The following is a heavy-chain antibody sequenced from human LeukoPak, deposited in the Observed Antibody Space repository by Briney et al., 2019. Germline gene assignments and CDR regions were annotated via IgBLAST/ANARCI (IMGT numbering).Heavy chain of an antibody. Sequence: GASVKVSCRPFGYTFPSYYMHWVEQAPGQGLEWMGIFNPSGGSTSYAQKFQGRVTMTRDTSTSTVYMELSSLRSEDTAVYYCARGSRVGVRGPFDPWGQGTLVTVSS. V-gene: IGHV1-46*03. D-gene: IGHD3-10*02. CDR2: FNPSGGST. J-gene: IGHJ5*02. CDR3: ARGSRVGVRGPFDP. CDR1: GYTFPSYY.